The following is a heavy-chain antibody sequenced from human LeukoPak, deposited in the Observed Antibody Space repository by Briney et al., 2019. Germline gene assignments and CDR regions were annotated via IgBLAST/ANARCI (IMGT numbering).Heavy chain of an antibody. CDR1: GYTFTSYG. CDR2: ISAYNGNT. V-gene: IGHV1-18*01. J-gene: IGHJ4*02. Sequence: GASVKVSCKASGYTFTSYGISWVRQAPGQGLEWMGWISAYNGNTNYAQKLQGRVTMTTDTSTGTAYMELRSLRSDDTAVYYCARDLGIAVAGFDFDYWGQGTLVTVSS. D-gene: IGHD6-19*01. CDR3: ARDLGIAVAGFDFDY.